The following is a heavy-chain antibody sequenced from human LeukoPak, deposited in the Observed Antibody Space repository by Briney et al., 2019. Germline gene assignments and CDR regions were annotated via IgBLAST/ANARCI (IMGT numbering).Heavy chain of an antibody. V-gene: IGHV4-4*07. CDR2: IYTSGST. D-gene: IGHD2-15*01. CDR1: GGSISSYY. CDR3: ARVVVAFRYSYYYYFMDV. J-gene: IGHJ6*03. Sequence: SETLSLTCTVSGGSISSYYWSWIRQPAGKGLEWIGRIYTSGSTNYNPSLKSRVTLSVDTSKNQFSLKLSSVTAADTAVYYCARVVVAFRYSYYYYFMDVWGKGTTVTISS.